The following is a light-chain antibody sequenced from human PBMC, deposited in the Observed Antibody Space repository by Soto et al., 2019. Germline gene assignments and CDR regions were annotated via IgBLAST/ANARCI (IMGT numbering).Light chain of an antibody. CDR3: QQSYSTPRT. J-gene: IGKJ1*01. CDR2: RAS. V-gene: IGKV3-15*01. Sequence: ETALTQPPVTMAFSPRERDTLYCRASQTFRNLLAWYQQKPGQAPRLLIYRASARATGVPARFSGSGSGTDFTLTISSLQPEDFATYYCQQSYSTPRTFGQGTKVDIK. CDR1: QTFRNL.